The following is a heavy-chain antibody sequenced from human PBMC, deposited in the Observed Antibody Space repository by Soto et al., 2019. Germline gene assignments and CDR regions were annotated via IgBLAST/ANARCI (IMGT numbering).Heavy chain of an antibody. D-gene: IGHD3-3*01. CDR1: GFTFSNYW. J-gene: IGHJ4*02. CDR3: ASARSGVFFDS. Sequence: GGSLRLSCAASGFTFSNYWMHWVRQAPGKGLVWVSRINGDGSSTFYADSVKGRFTISRDNAKNTLHLQMNSLRVEDTALYNWASARSGVFFDSWGRGTRVTVS. V-gene: IGHV3-74*01. CDR2: INGDGSST.